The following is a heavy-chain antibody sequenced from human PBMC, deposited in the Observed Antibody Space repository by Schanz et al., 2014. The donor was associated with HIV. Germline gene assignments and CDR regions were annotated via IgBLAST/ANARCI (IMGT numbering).Heavy chain of an antibody. J-gene: IGHJ4*02. V-gene: IGHV4-34*10. CDR2: INHSGST. CDR3: ARSPNYYDSSGYYEGYFDS. Sequence: QVQLQESGPGLVKPSETLSLTCAVSGGSVSGHYWSWIRQPPGKGLEWIAEINHSGSTTYNPSLKSRITISIDTSKNHFSLNLTSVTAADTAVYYCARSPNYYDSSGYYEGYFDSWGQGTLVTVSS. CDR1: GGSVSGHY. D-gene: IGHD3-22*01.